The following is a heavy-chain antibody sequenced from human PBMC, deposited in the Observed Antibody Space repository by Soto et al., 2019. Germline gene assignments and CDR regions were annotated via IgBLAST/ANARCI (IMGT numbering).Heavy chain of an antibody. V-gene: IGHV1-69*13. CDR1: GGTFSSYA. D-gene: IGHD2-2*01. J-gene: IGHJ5*02. Sequence: GASVKVSCKASGGTFSSYAISWVRQAPGQGLEWMGGIIPIFGTAHYAQTFQGGVTITADESTSTAYMELSSLRSEDTAVYYCARDSSSSSYNWFDPWGQGTLVTVSS. CDR2: IIPIFGTA. CDR3: ARDSSSSSYNWFDP.